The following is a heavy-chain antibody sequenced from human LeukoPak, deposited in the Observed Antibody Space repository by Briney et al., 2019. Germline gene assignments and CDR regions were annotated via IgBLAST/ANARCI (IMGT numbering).Heavy chain of an antibody. CDR3: ARGWWELLNYFDY. V-gene: IGHV4-59*12. CDR2: IYYSGST. D-gene: IGHD1-26*01. Sequence: PSETLSLTCTVSGGSISSYYWSWIRQPPGKGLEWIGSIYYSGSTYYNPSLKSRVTISVDTSKNQFSLKLSSVTAADTAVYYCARGWWELLNYFDYWGQGTLVTVSS. CDR1: GGSISSYY. J-gene: IGHJ4*02.